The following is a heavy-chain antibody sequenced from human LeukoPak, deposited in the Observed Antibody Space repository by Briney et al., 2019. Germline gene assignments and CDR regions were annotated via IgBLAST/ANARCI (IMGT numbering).Heavy chain of an antibody. CDR1: GFTFSSYS. Sequence: PGGSLRLSCAASGFTFSSYSMNWVRQAPGKGLEWVSSISSSSSYIYYADSVKGRFTLSRDNAKNSLYLQMNSLRAEDTAVYYCARDEDDSSGYFRGSDYWGQGTLVTVSS. J-gene: IGHJ4*02. D-gene: IGHD3-22*01. V-gene: IGHV3-21*01. CDR3: ARDEDDSSGYFRGSDY. CDR2: ISSSSSYI.